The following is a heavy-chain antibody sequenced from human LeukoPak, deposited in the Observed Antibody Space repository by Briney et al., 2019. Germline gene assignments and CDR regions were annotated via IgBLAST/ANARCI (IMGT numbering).Heavy chain of an antibody. CDR1: GFIFNISA. CDR2: ISGSGGST. CDR3: AKDGFLLALVSH. J-gene: IGHJ4*02. D-gene: IGHD3-10*01. Sequence: GGSLRLSCATSGFIFNISAMNWVRQAPGKGLEWVSAISGSGGSTYYADSVKGRFTISRDNSKNTLYLQMNSLRAEDTAVYYCAKDGFLLALVSHWGQGTLVTVSS. V-gene: IGHV3-23*01.